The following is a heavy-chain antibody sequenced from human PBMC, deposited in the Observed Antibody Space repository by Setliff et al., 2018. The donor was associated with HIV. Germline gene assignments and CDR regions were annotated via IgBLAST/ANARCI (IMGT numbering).Heavy chain of an antibody. V-gene: IGHV4-4*07. Sequence: PSATLSLTCTVSGGFISSYYWNWIRQPAGKGLEWIGRIYTSGSTNYNPSLKSRVTMSVDTSKNQFSLRLSSVTAADTAVYYCARGAIAAAGDFDYWGQGTLVTVSS. D-gene: IGHD6-13*01. CDR2: IYTSGST. J-gene: IGHJ4*02. CDR3: ARGAIAAAGDFDY. CDR1: GGFISSYY.